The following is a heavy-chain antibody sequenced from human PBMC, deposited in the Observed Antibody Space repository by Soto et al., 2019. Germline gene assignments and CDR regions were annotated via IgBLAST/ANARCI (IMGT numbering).Heavy chain of an antibody. Sequence: QVQLQESGLGLVKPSGTLSLTCAVSGGSISSSNWWSWVRQPPGKGLEWIGEIYHSGSTNYNPSLKSRVTISVDKSKNQFSLKLSSVTAADTAVYYCARAKYSSSSGYYFDYWGQGTLVTVSS. J-gene: IGHJ4*02. CDR1: GGSISSSNW. D-gene: IGHD6-6*01. CDR3: ARAKYSSSSGYYFDY. CDR2: IYHSGST. V-gene: IGHV4-4*02.